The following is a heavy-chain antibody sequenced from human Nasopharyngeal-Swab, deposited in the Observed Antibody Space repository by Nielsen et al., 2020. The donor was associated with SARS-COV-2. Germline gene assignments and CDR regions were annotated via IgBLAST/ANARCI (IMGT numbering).Heavy chain of an antibody. CDR3: AGNMVRGVIFVRGFDP. CDR1: GFTFSSYA. CDR2: IIGRGGST. V-gene: IGHV3-23*01. D-gene: IGHD3-10*01. Sequence: ESLKISCAASGFTFSSYAMSWVLQAPGKGLEWVSAIIGRGGSTYYADSVKGRFTISRDNSKNTLYLQMNSLRAEDTAVYYCAGNMVRGVIFVRGFDPWGQGTLVTVSS. J-gene: IGHJ5*02.